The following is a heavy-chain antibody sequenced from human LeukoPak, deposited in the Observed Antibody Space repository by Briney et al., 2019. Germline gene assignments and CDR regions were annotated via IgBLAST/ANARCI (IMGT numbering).Heavy chain of an antibody. CDR2: ISYDGSNK. Sequence: PGGSLRLSCAASGFTFSSYGMHWVRQAPGKGLEWVAVISYDGSNKYYGDSVKGRFTISRDNSKNTLYLQMNSLRAEDTAVYYCAKAHGSSSCPDYWGQGTLVTVSS. D-gene: IGHD6-13*01. J-gene: IGHJ4*02. CDR1: GFTFSSYG. V-gene: IGHV3-30*18. CDR3: AKAHGSSSCPDY.